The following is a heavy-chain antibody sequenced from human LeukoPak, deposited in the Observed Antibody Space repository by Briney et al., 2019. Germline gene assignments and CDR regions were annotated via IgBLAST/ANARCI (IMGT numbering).Heavy chain of an antibody. V-gene: IGHV3-74*01. J-gene: IGHJ4*02. Sequence: TGGSLRLSCEASGFSFSSFWMHWVRQAPGEGLVWVSRLNEDGGITNYADFAKGRFTISRDNARNTLYLQMNSLSADDTAVYYCTRDSGGRSAYWGQGTLVTVSS. CDR3: TRDSGGRSAY. CDR2: LNEDGGIT. CDR1: GFSFSSFW. D-gene: IGHD1-26*01.